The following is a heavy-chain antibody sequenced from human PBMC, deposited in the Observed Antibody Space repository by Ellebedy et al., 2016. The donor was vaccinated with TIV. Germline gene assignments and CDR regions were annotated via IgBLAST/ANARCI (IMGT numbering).Heavy chain of an antibody. V-gene: IGHV3-23*01. CDR1: GFSFSNYA. D-gene: IGHD1-26*01. Sequence: GESLKISXTASGFSFSNYAMTWVRQVPGKGLEWVSGITNTAYTTFYTDSVKGRFTISRDNSKNTVYLQMDSLRAEDTAIYYCAKDHRVGANGLTIDYWGQGTLVTVSS. CDR3: AKDHRVGANGLTIDY. J-gene: IGHJ4*02. CDR2: ITNTAYTT.